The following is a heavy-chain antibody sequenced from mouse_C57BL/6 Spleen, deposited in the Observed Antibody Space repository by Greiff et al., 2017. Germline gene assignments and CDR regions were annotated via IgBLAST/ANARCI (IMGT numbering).Heavy chain of an antibody. CDR2: ISSGASYT. CDR1: GFTFSSYG. CDR3: ARLTADYFDY. D-gene: IGHD2-13*01. J-gene: IGHJ2*01. V-gene: IGHV5-6*01. Sequence: EVKLVESGGDLVKPGGSLKLSCAASGFTFSSYGMSWVRQTPDKRLEWVATISSGASYTYYPDSVKGRFTISRDNAKNTLYLQMSSLKSEDTAMYYCARLTADYFDYWGQGTTLTVSS.